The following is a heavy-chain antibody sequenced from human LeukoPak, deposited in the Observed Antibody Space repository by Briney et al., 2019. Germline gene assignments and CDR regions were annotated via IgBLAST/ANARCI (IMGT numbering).Heavy chain of an antibody. V-gene: IGHV4-59*01. CDR2: IYYSGST. Sequence: PSETLSLTCIVSGGSISNYYWSWIRQPPGMGLEWIGYIYYSGSTNYNPSLKSRVTISVDTSKNHFSLKLSSVTAADTAVYYCARGGSYYDYWGQGTLVTVSS. D-gene: IGHD1-26*01. CDR1: GGSISNYY. CDR3: ARGGSYYDY. J-gene: IGHJ4*02.